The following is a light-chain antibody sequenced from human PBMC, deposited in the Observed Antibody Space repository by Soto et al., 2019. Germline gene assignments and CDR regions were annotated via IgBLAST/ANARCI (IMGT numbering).Light chain of an antibody. CDR1: QGLSGS. CDR2: VTS. J-gene: IGKJ5*01. CDR3: HQGHNWPLT. Sequence: DIQMTQSPSSVSASVGDRVTITCRATQGLSGSLAWYQQKPGKAPKLLISVTSRLQSGVPSRFSGSASGTDFTLTIDSLQPEDLATYYCHQGHNWPLTFGQGTRLEIK. V-gene: IGKV1-12*01.